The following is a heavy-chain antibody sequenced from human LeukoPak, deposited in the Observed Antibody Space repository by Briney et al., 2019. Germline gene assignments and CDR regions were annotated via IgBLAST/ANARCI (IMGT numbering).Heavy chain of an antibody. J-gene: IGHJ1*01. D-gene: IGHD4-17*01. CDR3: ARAPSYGDQPTGFQH. CDR2: ISGSGGST. CDR1: GFTFSSYA. Sequence: GGSLRLSCAASGFTFSSYAMSWVRQAPGKGLEWVSAISGSGGSTYYADSVKGRFTISRDNSKNTLYLQMNSLRAEDTAVYYCARAPSYGDQPTGFQHWGQGTLVTVSS. V-gene: IGHV3-23*01.